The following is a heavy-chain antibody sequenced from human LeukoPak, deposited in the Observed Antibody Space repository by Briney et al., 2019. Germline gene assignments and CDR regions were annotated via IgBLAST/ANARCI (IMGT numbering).Heavy chain of an antibody. CDR2: VIPIFGTA. D-gene: IGHD3-9*01. Sequence: SVKVFCKASGYTFTSYAISWVRQAPGQGLEWMGGVIPIFGTANYAQKFQGRVTITADESTSTAYMELSSLRSEDTAVYYCARGVTGYNLYYYYYGMDVWGQGTTVTVSS. CDR3: ARGVTGYNLYYYYYGMDV. V-gene: IGHV1-69*13. J-gene: IGHJ6*02. CDR1: GYTFTSYA.